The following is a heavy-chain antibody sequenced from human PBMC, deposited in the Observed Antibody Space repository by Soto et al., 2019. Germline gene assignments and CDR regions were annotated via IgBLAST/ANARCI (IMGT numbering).Heavy chain of an antibody. V-gene: IGHV3-30*03. Sequence: LRLSCAASGFTFSDYAMHWVRQAPGKGLEWVAVISYDGSDKYYADSVKGRFTISRDNSKNTLYLQMNSLRVEDTAVYYCARFENLWGQGTMVTVS. CDR2: ISYDGSDK. J-gene: IGHJ5*02. CDR3: ARFENL. CDR1: GFTFSDYA.